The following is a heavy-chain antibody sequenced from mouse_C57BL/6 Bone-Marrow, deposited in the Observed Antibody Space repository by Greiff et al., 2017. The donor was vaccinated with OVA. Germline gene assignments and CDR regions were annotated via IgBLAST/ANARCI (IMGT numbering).Heavy chain of an antibody. CDR1: GFNIKDDY. D-gene: IGHD2-1*01. CDR3: SSYGNFDY. Sequence: VQLQQPGAELVRPGASVKLSCTASGFNIKDDYMHWVKQRPEQGLEWIGWIDPENGDTEYASKFQGKATITADKSSNTAYLQLSSLTSKDTAVYYCSSYGNFDYWGQGTTLTVSS. V-gene: IGHV14-4*01. J-gene: IGHJ2*01. CDR2: IDPENGDT.